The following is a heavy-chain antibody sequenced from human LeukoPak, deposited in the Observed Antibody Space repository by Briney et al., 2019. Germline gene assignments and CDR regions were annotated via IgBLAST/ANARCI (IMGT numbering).Heavy chain of an antibody. CDR2: INSDGSST. CDR3: ARGPAPYYYDSSGYYHYYYYYGMDV. V-gene: IGHV3-74*01. CDR1: GFTFSSYW. D-gene: IGHD3-22*01. J-gene: IGHJ6*02. Sequence: GGSLRLPCAASGFTFSSYWMHWVRQAPGKGLVWVSRINSDGSSTSYADSVKGRFTISRDNAKNTLYLQMNSLRAEDTAVYYCARGPAPYYYDSSGYYHYYYYYGMDVWGQGTTVTVSS.